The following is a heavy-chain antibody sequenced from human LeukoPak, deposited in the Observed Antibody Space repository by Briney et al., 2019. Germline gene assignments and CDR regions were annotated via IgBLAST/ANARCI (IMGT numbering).Heavy chain of an antibody. V-gene: IGHV4-61*02. D-gene: IGHD6-13*01. J-gene: IGHJ4*02. CDR1: GGSISSGSYY. Sequence: SQTLSLTCTVSGGSISSGSYYWRWIRQPAGKGLEGIGRIYTSGSTNYNPSLKIRVTVSVDTSQTQFSLKLSSVTAADTAVHYCARGESSWYLDYWGQGTLVTVSS. CDR2: IYTSGST. CDR3: ARGESSWYLDY.